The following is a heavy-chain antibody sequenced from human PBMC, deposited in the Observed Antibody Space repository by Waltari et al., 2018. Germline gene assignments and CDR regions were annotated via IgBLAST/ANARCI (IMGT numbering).Heavy chain of an antibody. V-gene: IGHV3-66*02. CDR3: ARSTDYNMRNLFNV. CDR2: IYGDGNA. J-gene: IGHJ5*02. CDR1: GLYVRDGY. Sequence: EVQLLQSGGVLVQPGGSLSLSCAASGLYVRDGYIHWVRQAPGKGLEWVSSIYGDGNAYYAASVTGRFTITRDSSRNSHFFQLNSLRSEDTAVYYCARSTDYNMRNLFNVWGQGSLVTVSS. D-gene: IGHD4-4*01.